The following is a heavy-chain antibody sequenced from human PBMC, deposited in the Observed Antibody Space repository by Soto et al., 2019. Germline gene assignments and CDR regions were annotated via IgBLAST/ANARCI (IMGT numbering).Heavy chain of an antibody. CDR2: ISSSSSYI. CDR1: GFTFSSYS. J-gene: IGHJ4*02. Sequence: GGSLRLSCAASGFTFSSYSMNWVRQAPGKGLEWVSSISSSSSYIYYADSVKGRFTISRDNAKNSLYLQMNSLRAEDTAVYYCARGTPHYDSSGYYYDYWGQGTLVTVSS. CDR3: ARGTPHYDSSGYYYDY. D-gene: IGHD3-22*01. V-gene: IGHV3-21*04.